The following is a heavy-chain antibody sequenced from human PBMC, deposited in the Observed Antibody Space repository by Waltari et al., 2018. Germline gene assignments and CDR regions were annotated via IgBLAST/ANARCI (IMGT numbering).Heavy chain of an antibody. CDR1: GGSFSGYY. Sequence: QVQLQQWGAGLLKPSETLSLTCAVYGGSFSGYYCSWIRQSPGKGLEWIGETNHSGSTNYSPSRKSPVTISVDTSKNQFSLKVSSVTAADTAVYYCARQFSSGWYSEYWGQGTLVTVSS. V-gene: IGHV4-34*01. J-gene: IGHJ4*02. CDR3: ARQFSSGWYSEY. D-gene: IGHD6-19*01. CDR2: TNHSGST.